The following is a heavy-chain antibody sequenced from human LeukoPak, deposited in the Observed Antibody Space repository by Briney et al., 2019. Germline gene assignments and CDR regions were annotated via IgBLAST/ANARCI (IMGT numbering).Heavy chain of an antibody. V-gene: IGHV3-30*04. J-gene: IGHJ4*02. CDR3: ARGQERLFPGGNFFDF. D-gene: IGHD4-23*01. Sequence: GGSLRLSCAASGFTFSDFSLHWVRQAPGKGLEWVASISSNVKDKYYLDSLTGRFTISRDNSKNTLSLQMVSLRTADTAVYFCARGQERLFPGGNFFDFWGRGTLVTVSS. CDR1: GFTFSDFS. CDR2: ISSNVKDK.